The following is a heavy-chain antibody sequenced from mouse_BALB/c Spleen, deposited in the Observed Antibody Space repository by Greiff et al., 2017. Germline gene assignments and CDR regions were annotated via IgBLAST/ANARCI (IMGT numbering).Heavy chain of an antibody. J-gene: IGHJ2*01. D-gene: IGHD4-1*01. CDR1: GFSLTSYG. CDR2: IWAGGST. Sequence: VMLVESGPGLVAPSQSLSITCTVSGFSLTSYGVHWVRQPPGKGLEWLGVIWAGGSTNYNSALMSRLSISKDNSKSQVFLKMNSLQTDDTAMYYCARGWDVKNYFDYWGQGTTLTVSS. V-gene: IGHV2-9*02. CDR3: ARGWDVKNYFDY.